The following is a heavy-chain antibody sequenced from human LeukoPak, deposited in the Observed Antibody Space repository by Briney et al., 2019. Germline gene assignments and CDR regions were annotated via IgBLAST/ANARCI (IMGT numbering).Heavy chain of an antibody. CDR2: INPDDSDT. Sequence: GESLKIYLKGSGYKFSSYWIGWVRQMSGKGLEWMGVINPDDSDTRYSPSLEGQVTISADKSNSTAYLQWNSLEASDTAMYYCARVVVPAAISYWGQGTPVTVFS. D-gene: IGHD2-2*01. CDR1: GYKFSSYW. J-gene: IGHJ4*02. CDR3: ARVVVPAAISY. V-gene: IGHV5-51*01.